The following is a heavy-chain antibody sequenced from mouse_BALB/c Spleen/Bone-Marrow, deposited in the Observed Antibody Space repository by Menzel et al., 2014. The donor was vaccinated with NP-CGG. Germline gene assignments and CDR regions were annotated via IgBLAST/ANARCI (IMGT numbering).Heavy chain of an antibody. Sequence: QVQLQQSGAELAEPGASVKMSCKASGYTFTSYWMHWVKQRPGQGLEWIGYINPSTGYTEYNQKFKDKATLTADKSSSTAYMQLSSLTSEDSAVYYCARGYYGSSLVYWGQGTLVTVSA. D-gene: IGHD1-1*01. CDR3: ARGYYGSSLVY. V-gene: IGHV1-7*01. CDR1: GYTFTSYW. CDR2: INPSTGYT. J-gene: IGHJ3*01.